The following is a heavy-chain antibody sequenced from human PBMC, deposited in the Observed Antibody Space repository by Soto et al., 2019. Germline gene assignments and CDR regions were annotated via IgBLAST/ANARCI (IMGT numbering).Heavy chain of an antibody. J-gene: IGHJ6*03. CDR2: FDPEDGET. D-gene: IGHD3-10*01. CDR1: GYTLTELS. Sequence: ASVKVSCKVSGYTLTELSMHWVRQAPGKGLEWMGGFDPEDGETIYAQKLQGRVTMTEDTSTDTAYKELSSLRSEDTAVYYCASCLYYGSGSYYVYYYYYLDVWGKGTTVTVSS. V-gene: IGHV1-24*01. CDR3: ASCLYYGSGSYYVYYYYYLDV.